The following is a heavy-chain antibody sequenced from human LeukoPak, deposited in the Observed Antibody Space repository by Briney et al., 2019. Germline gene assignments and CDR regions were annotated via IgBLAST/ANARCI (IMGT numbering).Heavy chain of an antibody. D-gene: IGHD3-16*01. V-gene: IGHV3-21*01. CDR1: GFTYSRYS. Sequence: GGSLRLSCAASGFTYSRYSMNWVRQAPGKGLEWVSSISSSSSYRYYADSVKGRFTISRDNAKNSLHLQMNSLRAEDTAVYYCMSYAGRSDDYWGQGTLVTVSS. J-gene: IGHJ4*02. CDR3: MSYAGRSDDY. CDR2: ISSSSSYR.